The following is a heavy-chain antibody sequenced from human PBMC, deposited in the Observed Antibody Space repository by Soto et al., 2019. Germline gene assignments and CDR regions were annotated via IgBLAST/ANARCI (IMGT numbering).Heavy chain of an antibody. J-gene: IGHJ4*02. V-gene: IGHV4-30-2*01. CDR2: IYHSGST. CDR1: GGSISSGGYS. CDR3: ASFHSYGLGY. D-gene: IGHD5-18*01. Sequence: QLQLQESGSGLVKPSQTLSLTCAVSGGSISSGGYSWSWIRQPPGKGLEWIGYIYHSGSTYYNPSLKSRVTISVDRSKNQFSLKLSSVTAADTAVYYGASFHSYGLGYWGQGTLVTVSS.